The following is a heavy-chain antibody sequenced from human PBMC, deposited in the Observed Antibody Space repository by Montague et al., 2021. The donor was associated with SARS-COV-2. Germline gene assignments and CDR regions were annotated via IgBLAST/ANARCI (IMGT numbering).Heavy chain of an antibody. CDR1: GFAFNNFA. V-gene: IGHV3-23*01. J-gene: IGHJ2*01. D-gene: IGHD6-19*01. Sequence: SLRLSCAASGFAFNNFAMSWVRQAPGKGLEWVSSIFGSAAGTYYADSVKGRFTISRDNSKNTLYPQMNSLKAEDTAKYYCAKQPGAGAVVYWYFDLWGRGTVVSVSS. CDR2: IFGSAAGT. CDR3: AKQPGAGAVVYWYFDL.